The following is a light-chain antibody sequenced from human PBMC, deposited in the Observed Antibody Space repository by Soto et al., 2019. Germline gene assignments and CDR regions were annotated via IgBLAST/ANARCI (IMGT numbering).Light chain of an antibody. CDR3: QQYDSYSYT. V-gene: IGKV1-5*01. J-gene: IGKJ2*01. CDR2: GAS. CDR1: QSISNW. Sequence: DIQMTQSPSTLSASVGDRVTITCRTSQSISNWLAWYQQKPGKAPKLLISGASSLESGVPSRFSGSGSGTEFTLTISSLQPDDFATYYCQQYDSYSYTFGQGTKLDIK.